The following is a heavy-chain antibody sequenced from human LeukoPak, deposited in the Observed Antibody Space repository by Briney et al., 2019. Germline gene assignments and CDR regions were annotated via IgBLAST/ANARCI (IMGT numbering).Heavy chain of an antibody. J-gene: IGHJ3*02. CDR1: GYTFIGYY. Sequence: ASVKVSCKASGYTFIGYYMHWVRQAPGQGLEWMGWINPNSGGTNYAQKFQGRVTMTRDTSISTAYMELSRLRSDDTAVYYCARELYSSGWVRYAFDIWGQGTMVTVSS. CDR2: INPNSGGT. CDR3: ARELYSSGWVRYAFDI. V-gene: IGHV1-2*02. D-gene: IGHD6-19*01.